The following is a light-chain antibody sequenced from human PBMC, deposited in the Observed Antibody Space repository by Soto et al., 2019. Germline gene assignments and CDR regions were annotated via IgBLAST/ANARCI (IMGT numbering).Light chain of an antibody. V-gene: IGLV2-14*03. J-gene: IGLJ1*01. CDR2: DVS. CDR1: SSDVGGYNY. Sequence: QSALTQPASVSGSPGQSIIISCTGTSSDVGGYNYVSWYQQHPGKAPKLMTYDVSARPSGVSNRFSGSKSGNTASLTISGLQAEDEADYYCRSFSTTTTLVFGTGTKLTVL. CDR3: RSFSTTTTLV.